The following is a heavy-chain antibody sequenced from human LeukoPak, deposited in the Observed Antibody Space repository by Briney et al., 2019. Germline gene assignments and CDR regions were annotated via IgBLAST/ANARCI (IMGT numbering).Heavy chain of an antibody. CDR3: ARLDYYGSEFDY. V-gene: IGHV1-2*02. CDR2: INPNSGGT. J-gene: IGHJ4*02. D-gene: IGHD3-10*01. Sequence: ASVKVSCKASGYTFTGYYMHWVRQAPGQGLEWMGWINPNSGGTNYAQKFQGRVTMTRDTSISTAYMELSRLRSDDTAVYYCARLDYYGSEFDYWGQGTLVTVSS. CDR1: GYTFTGYY.